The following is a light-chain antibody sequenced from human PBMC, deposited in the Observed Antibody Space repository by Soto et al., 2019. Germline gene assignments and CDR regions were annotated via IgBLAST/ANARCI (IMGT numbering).Light chain of an antibody. V-gene: IGKV3-20*01. CDR1: QSVSSTY. CDR3: QQYAGSPYT. CDR2: GAS. J-gene: IGKJ2*01. Sequence: EIVLTQSPGTLSLSPGDRATLSCRASQSVSSTYLAWYQQKPGQAPRLLIYGASSRATGIPDRFSGSGSGTDFTLTISRLETEDFAVYYCQQYAGSPYTFGQGTKLEI.